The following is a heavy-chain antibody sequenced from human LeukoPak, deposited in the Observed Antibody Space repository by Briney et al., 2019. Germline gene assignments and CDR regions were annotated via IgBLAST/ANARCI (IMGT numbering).Heavy chain of an antibody. Sequence: GGSLRLSCAASGFTFSSCWMSWVRQAPGKGLEWVANIKQDGSEKYYVDSVKGRFTISRDNAKNTLFLQMDSLRAEDTALYYCVRSLRSADFWGQGTLVTVSS. V-gene: IGHV3-7*01. CDR2: IKQDGSEK. CDR3: VRSLRSADF. CDR1: GFTFSSCW. J-gene: IGHJ4*02.